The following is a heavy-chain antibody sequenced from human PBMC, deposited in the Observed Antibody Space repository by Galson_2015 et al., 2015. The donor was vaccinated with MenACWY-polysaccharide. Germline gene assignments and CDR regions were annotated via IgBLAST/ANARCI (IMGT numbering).Heavy chain of an antibody. V-gene: IGHV3-23*01. J-gene: IGHJ4*02. CDR2: IGGSGSNT. CDR3: ARVRYSTWKYQFDF. CDR1: GFTFSNYA. Sequence: SLRLSCAASGFTFSNYAMSWVRQAPGKGLEWVSTIGGSGSNTHYADSVKGRFTISRDNSKNTLSLQMNSLRADDTAVYYCARVRYSTWKYQFDFWGQGTLVAVSS. D-gene: IGHD2-2*01.